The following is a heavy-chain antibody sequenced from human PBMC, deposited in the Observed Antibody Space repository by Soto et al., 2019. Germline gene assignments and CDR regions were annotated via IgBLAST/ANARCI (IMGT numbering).Heavy chain of an antibody. J-gene: IGHJ4*02. D-gene: IGHD3-22*01. V-gene: IGHV1-18*01. Sequence: ASVKVSCKASGYIFVNYGISWVRQAPGQGLELMGWISAYNGNTKYAQEFQGRVTMTRDTSTSTAYMELRSLRSDDTAVYYCARVGITMIVVVITAPDYWGQGTLVTVSS. CDR3: ARVGITMIVVVITAPDY. CDR1: GYIFVNYG. CDR2: ISAYNGNT.